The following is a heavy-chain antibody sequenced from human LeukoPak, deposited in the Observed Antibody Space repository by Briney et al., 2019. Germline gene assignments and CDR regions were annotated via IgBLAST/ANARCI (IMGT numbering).Heavy chain of an antibody. Sequence: GGSLRLSCAASGFTFSRYAMSWVRQAPGKGLEWVSAISGSGGSTYYADSVKGRFTISRDNSKNTLYLQMNSLRAEDTAVYYCAKDLLGYYGSGNTPSPDYWGQGTLVTVSS. CDR1: GFTFSRYA. CDR2: ISGSGGST. D-gene: IGHD3-10*01. CDR3: AKDLLGYYGSGNTPSPDY. J-gene: IGHJ4*02. V-gene: IGHV3-23*01.